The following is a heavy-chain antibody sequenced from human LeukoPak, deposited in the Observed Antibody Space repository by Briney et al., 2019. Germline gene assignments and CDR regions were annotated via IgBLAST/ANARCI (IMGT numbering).Heavy chain of an antibody. Sequence: GGSLRLSCAASGFTFSDYYMSWIRQAPGKGLEWVAYISTGSSSTDSADSVRGRFTISRDNAKNTLFLQMDSLRAEDTAVYYCARGGRIAAAADRGQGTLVTVSS. CDR3: ARGGRIAAAAD. CDR1: GFTFSDYY. V-gene: IGHV3-11*05. J-gene: IGHJ4*02. D-gene: IGHD6-13*01. CDR2: ISTGSSST.